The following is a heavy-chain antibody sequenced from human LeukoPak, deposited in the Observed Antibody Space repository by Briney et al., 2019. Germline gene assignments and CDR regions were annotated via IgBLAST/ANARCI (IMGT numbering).Heavy chain of an antibody. D-gene: IGHD6-13*01. CDR3: ARGGRKLPSGSWYGDFDY. Sequence: ASVKVSCKASGYTFISYGISWVRQAPGQGLEWMGWISAYNGNTNYAQKFQGRVTMTTDTSTSTGYMELRSLRSDDTAVYYCARGGRKLPSGSWYGDFDYWGQGTLVTVSS. CDR2: ISAYNGNT. V-gene: IGHV1-18*01. J-gene: IGHJ4*02. CDR1: GYTFISYG.